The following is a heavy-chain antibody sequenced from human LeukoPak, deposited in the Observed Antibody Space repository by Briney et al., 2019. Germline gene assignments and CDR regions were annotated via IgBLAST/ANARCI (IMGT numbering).Heavy chain of an antibody. CDR2: IYYSGST. CDR1: GGSIGSSSYY. D-gene: IGHD2-2*01. J-gene: IGHJ5*02. CDR3: ASNVVVPDNWFDP. Sequence: KPSETLSLTCTVSGGSIGSSSYYWGWIRQPPGKGLEWIGSIYYSGSTYYNPSLKSRVTISVDTSKNQFSLKLSSVTAADTAVYYCASNVVVPDNWFDPWGQGTLVTVSS. V-gene: IGHV4-39*01.